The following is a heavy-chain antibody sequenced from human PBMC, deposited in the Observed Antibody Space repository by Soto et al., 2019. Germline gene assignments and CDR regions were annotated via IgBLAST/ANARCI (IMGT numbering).Heavy chain of an antibody. J-gene: IGHJ4*02. V-gene: IGHV4-59*01. CDR3: ASALLGGDYGQEGFDY. CDR1: GGSISSYY. Sequence: QVQLQESGPGLVKPSETLSLTCTVSGGSISSYYWSWIRQPPGKGLEWIGYIYYSGSTNYNPSLKSRVTISVDTSKNQFSLKLSSVTAADTAVYYCASALLGGDYGQEGFDYWGQGTLVTVSS. CDR2: IYYSGST. D-gene: IGHD4-17*01.